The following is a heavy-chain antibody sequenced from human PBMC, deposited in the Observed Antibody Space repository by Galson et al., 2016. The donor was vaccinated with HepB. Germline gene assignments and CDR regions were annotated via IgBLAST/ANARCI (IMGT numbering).Heavy chain of an antibody. CDR2: ISAYNGNT. V-gene: IGHV1-18*01. D-gene: IGHD3-9*01. CDR3: ARGEYDILSGLEDNWFDP. J-gene: IGHJ5*02. Sequence: SVKVSCKASGYTFKRHGINWVRQVPGQGLEWMGWISAYNGNTSYAQKFQGRVTMTTDTSTSTVYMELRSLRSDDTAVYYCARGEYDILSGLEDNWFDPWGQGTLVSVSS. CDR1: GYTFKRHG.